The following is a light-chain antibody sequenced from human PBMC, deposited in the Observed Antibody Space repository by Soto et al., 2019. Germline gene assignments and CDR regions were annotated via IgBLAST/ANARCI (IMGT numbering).Light chain of an antibody. Sequence: DVQMTQSPSSLSASVGDRVTITCRASQDINSWLAWYQQKPGNAPKSLIYAASSLQTGVPSRFSGSESRTHFTLTISILQPEDAATYYCQQYNIYPLTFGGGTKVEIK. CDR1: QDINSW. CDR3: QQYNIYPLT. CDR2: AAS. V-gene: IGKV1D-16*01. J-gene: IGKJ4*01.